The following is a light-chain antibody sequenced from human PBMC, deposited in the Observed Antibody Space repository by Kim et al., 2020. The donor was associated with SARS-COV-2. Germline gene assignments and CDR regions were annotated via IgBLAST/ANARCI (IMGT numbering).Light chain of an antibody. CDR3: QLWDDDSDHWV. J-gene: IGLJ3*02. V-gene: IGLV3-21*04. CDR1: NIGTKS. Sequence: SYELTQPPSVSVAPGQTARLTCGGNNIGTKSVHWYQQKPGQAPVVVIFYDSDRPSGIPERISGSNSGDTATLTINRVEAGDEADYYCQLWDDDSDHWVFGGGTKLTVL. CDR2: YDS.